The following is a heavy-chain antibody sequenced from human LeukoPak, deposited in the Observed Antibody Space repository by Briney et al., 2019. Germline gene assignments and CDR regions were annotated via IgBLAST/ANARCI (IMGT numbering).Heavy chain of an antibody. CDR2: INHSGST. CDR1: GGSLSGYY. V-gene: IGHV4-34*01. D-gene: IGHD3-16*02. CDR3: ARLQHDYVWGSYRYTGGTYFDY. J-gene: IGHJ4*02. Sequence: PSETLSLTCAVYGGSLSGYYWSWIRQPPGKGLEWIGEINHSGSTNYNPSLKSRVTISVDTSKNQFSLKLSSVTAADTAVYYCARLQHDYVWGSYRYTGGTYFDYWGQGTLVTVSS.